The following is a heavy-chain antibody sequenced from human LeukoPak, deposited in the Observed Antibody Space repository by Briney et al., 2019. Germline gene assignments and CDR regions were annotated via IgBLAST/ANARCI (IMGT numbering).Heavy chain of an antibody. CDR3: AKDYGGGIGIAFDY. CDR2: IIGSSGST. J-gene: IGHJ4*02. Sequence: PGGSLRLSCAAPGFTFSSYAMSWVRQAPGKGLEWVSTIIGSSGSTNYADSVKGRFIISRDNSKNTLYLEMNSLRAEDTAVYYCAKDYGGGIGIAFDYWGQGTLVTVSS. D-gene: IGHD3-16*01. CDR1: GFTFSSYA. V-gene: IGHV3-23*01.